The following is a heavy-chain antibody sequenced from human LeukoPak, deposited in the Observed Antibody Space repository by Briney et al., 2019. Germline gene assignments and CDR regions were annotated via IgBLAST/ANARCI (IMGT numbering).Heavy chain of an antibody. J-gene: IGHJ4*02. V-gene: IGHV3-30*18. Sequence: PGRSLRLSCAASGFTFSSYGMHWVRQAPGKGLEWVAVISYDGSNKYYADSVKGRFTISRDNSKNTLYLQMNSLTDEDTAVYYCAKKWGVGTTTLDYFDYWGQGTLVTVSS. D-gene: IGHD1-26*01. CDR1: GFTFSSYG. CDR3: AKKWGVGTTTLDYFDY. CDR2: ISYDGSNK.